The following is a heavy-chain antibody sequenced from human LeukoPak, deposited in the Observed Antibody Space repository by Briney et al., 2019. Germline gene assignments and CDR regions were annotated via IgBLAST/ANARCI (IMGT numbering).Heavy chain of an antibody. D-gene: IGHD1-26*01. Sequence: PGGSLRLSCAASGFTFSSYWMNWARQAPGKGLEWVASINHNGNVNYYVDSVKGRFTISRDNAKNSLYLQMNSLRAEDTAVYFCATEMKVGATDYWGQGTLVTVSS. CDR2: INHNGNVN. J-gene: IGHJ4*02. CDR3: ATEMKVGATDY. CDR1: GFTFSSYW. V-gene: IGHV3-7*01.